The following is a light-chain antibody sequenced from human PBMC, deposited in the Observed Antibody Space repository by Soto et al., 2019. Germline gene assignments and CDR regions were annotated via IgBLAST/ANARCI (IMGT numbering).Light chain of an antibody. CDR1: QSVSSN. Sequence: EIVRTQSPATLSVSPGERATLSCRASQSVSSNLAWYQQKPCQAPRLLIYGASTRATGIPARFSGSGSGTEFTLTISSLQSEDFAVYYCQQYNNWPTLTVGGGTELEIK. CDR2: GAS. CDR3: QQYNNWPTLT. V-gene: IGKV3-15*01. J-gene: IGKJ4*01.